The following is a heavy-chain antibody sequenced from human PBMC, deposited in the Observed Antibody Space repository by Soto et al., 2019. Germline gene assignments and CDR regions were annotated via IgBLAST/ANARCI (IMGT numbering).Heavy chain of an antibody. J-gene: IGHJ4*02. CDR3: AHKGYGGYPLDY. V-gene: IGHV2-5*02. CDR2: IYWDDSY. Sequence: ESGPTLVNPTQTLTLTCTFSGFSLSTSGVGVGWIRQPPGKALEWLAVIYWDDSYHYSPSLRSRLTITKDTSKNQVVLTMTNMDPVDTATYYCAHKGYGGYPLDYWGQGTLVTVSS. CDR1: GFSLSTSGVG. D-gene: IGHD4-17*01.